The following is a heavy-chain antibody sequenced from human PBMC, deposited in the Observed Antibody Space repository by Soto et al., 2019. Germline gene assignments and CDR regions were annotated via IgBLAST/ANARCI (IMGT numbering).Heavy chain of an antibody. CDR2: IYFGGIA. J-gene: IGHJ1*01. D-gene: IGHD2-15*01. CDR3: ARGDSDLAVSEAAY. Sequence: SETLSLTCTVSGASITDSYWSWIRQPPEKGLEWIGYIYFGGIANYNPSLKSRATISRDTSKNEFSLKLTSVTAADTAIYYCARGDSDLAVSEAAYWGQGTLVTVSS. V-gene: IGHV4-59*01. CDR1: GASITDSY.